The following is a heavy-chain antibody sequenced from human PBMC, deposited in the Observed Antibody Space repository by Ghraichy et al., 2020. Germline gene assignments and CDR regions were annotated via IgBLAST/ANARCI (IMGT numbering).Heavy chain of an antibody. CDR1: GFRFSDYA. Sequence: GESLNISCAASGFRFSDYAMHWVRQSPGKGLEWVAFVSYSGGSQFDIESVRGRFSISRDNSKNALYLQMNRVRVDDTAVYFCAREGQTGVPASPLDHWGEGALVTVSS. CDR2: VSYSGGSQ. CDR3: AREGQTGVPASPLDH. V-gene: IGHV3-30*04. D-gene: IGHD2-2*01. J-gene: IGHJ4*02.